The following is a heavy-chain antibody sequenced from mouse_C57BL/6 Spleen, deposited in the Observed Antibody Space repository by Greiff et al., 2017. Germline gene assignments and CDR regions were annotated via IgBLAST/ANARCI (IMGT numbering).Heavy chain of an antibody. D-gene: IGHD2-1*01. CDR2: ISSGGDYI. CDR1: GFTFSSYA. J-gene: IGHJ1*03. V-gene: IGHV5-9-1*02. CDR3: TRAGGNHGYFDV. Sequence: EVHLVESGEGLVKPGGSLKLSCAASGFTFSSYAMSWVRQTPEKRLEWVAYISSGGDYIYYADTVKGRFTISRDTARNTLYLQMSSLKSEDTAMYYCTRAGGNHGYFDVWGTGTTVTVSS.